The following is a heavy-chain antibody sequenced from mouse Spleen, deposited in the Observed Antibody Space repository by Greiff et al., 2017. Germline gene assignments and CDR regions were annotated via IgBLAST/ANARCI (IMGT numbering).Heavy chain of an antibody. D-gene: IGHD3-3*01. Sequence: DVRLVESGGGLVKPGGSLKLSCAASGFTFSDYGMAWVRQAPGKGPEWVAFISNLAYSIYYADTVTGRFTISRENAKNTLYLEMSSLRSEDTAMYYCARHREYFDYWGQGTTLTVSS. V-gene: IGHV5-15*01. CDR1: GFTFSDYG. J-gene: IGHJ2*01. CDR2: ISNLAYSI. CDR3: ARHREYFDY.